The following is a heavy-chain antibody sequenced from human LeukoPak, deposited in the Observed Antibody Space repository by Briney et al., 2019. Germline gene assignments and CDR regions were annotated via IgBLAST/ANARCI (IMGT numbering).Heavy chain of an antibody. CDR2: INHSGST. J-gene: IGHJ4*02. CDR3: AKGRGNGDYMPAFDH. D-gene: IGHD4-17*01. V-gene: IGHV4-34*01. Sequence: GSLRLSCAASGFTFGDYGMSWVRQAPGKGLEWIGEINHSGSTNYNPSLKSRVTISVDKSKNEFSLKLRSVTAADTAVYYCAKGRGNGDYMPAFDHWGQGTLVTVSS. CDR1: GFTFGDYG.